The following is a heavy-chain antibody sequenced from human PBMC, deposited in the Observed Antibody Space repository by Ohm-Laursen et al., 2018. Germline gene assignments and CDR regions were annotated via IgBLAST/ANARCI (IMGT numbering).Heavy chain of an antibody. CDR1: GFTFSSYA. J-gene: IGHJ4*02. Sequence: SLRLSCAASGFTFSSYAMSWVRQAPGKGLEWVSAISGSRGRTYYADSVKGRFTISRDNSKNTLFLQMNSLRAEDTAVYYCAKDIYYDGSGYYWGQGTLVTVSS. V-gene: IGHV3-23*01. CDR3: AKDIYYDGSGYY. CDR2: ISGSRGRT. D-gene: IGHD3-22*01.